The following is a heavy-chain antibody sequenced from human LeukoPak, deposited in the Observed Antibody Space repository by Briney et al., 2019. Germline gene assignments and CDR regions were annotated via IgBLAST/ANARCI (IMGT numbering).Heavy chain of an antibody. Sequence: LETLSLTCAVYGGSFSGYYWSWIRQPPGKGLEWIGEINHSGSTNYNPSLKSRVTISVDTSKNQFSLKLSSVTAADTAVYYCARGRYYDFWSGYYTSDLTPFDYWGQGTLVTVSS. CDR2: INHSGST. V-gene: IGHV4-34*01. CDR1: GGSFSGYY. D-gene: IGHD3-3*01. J-gene: IGHJ4*02. CDR3: ARGRYYDFWSGYYTSDLTPFDY.